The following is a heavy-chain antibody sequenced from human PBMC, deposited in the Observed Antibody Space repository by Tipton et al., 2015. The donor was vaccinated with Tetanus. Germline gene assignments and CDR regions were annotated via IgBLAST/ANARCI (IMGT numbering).Heavy chain of an antibody. D-gene: IGHD6-6*01. J-gene: IGHJ3*02. CDR1: GGSISSFNYY. CDR3: ARDHTRYSGSSVATFDI. Sequence: TLSLTCTVSGGSISSFNYYWGWIRQPPGKGLEWIGSIYYSGTTYSNPSLGSRVTMSVDTSKIQFSLKVSSVTAADTAVYYCARDHTRYSGSSVATFDIWGQGTMVTVSS. V-gene: IGHV4-39*02. CDR2: IYYSGTT.